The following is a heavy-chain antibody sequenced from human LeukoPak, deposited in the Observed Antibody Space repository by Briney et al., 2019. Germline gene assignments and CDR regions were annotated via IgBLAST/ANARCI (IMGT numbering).Heavy chain of an antibody. D-gene: IGHD3-22*01. Sequence: SETLSLTCTVSGGSISSYYWSWIRQPPGKGLEWIGYIYYSGSTNYNPSLKGRVTISVDTSKNQFSLKLSSVTAADTAVYYCARAPNSSGYYYNYYYYYMDVWGKGTTVTVSS. CDR3: ARAPNSSGYYYNYYYYYMDV. V-gene: IGHV4-59*01. J-gene: IGHJ6*03. CDR1: GGSISSYY. CDR2: IYYSGST.